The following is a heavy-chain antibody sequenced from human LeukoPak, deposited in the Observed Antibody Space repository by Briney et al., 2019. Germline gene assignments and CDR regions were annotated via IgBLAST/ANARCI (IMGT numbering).Heavy chain of an antibody. V-gene: IGHV4-39*07. J-gene: IGHJ4*02. Sequence: SETLSLTCTVSGGSISSSSYYWGWIRQPPGKGLEWIGSIYYSGSTYYNPSLKSRVTISVDTSKNQFSLKLSSVTAADTAVYYCARDQRFLEWLDYWGQGTLVTVSS. CDR2: IYYSGST. CDR1: GGSISSSSYY. CDR3: ARDQRFLEWLDY. D-gene: IGHD3-3*01.